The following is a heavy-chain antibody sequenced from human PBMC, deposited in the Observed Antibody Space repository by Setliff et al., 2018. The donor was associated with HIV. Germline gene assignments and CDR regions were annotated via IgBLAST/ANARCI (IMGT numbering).Heavy chain of an antibody. Sequence: GGSLRLSCVVSGFTFSSYAMSWVRQAPGKGLEWVSIISGSGDGTYYADSVRGRFTISRDNSKNTLYLQMNSLRAEDTAVYYCAKTCSGSGCYAYDIWGQGTMVTVSS. D-gene: IGHD2-15*01. V-gene: IGHV3-23*01. CDR3: AKTCSGSGCYAYDI. CDR2: ISGSGDGT. CDR1: GFTFSSYA. J-gene: IGHJ3*02.